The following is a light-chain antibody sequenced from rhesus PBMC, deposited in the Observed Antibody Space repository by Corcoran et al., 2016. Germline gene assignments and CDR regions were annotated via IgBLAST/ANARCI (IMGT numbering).Light chain of an antibody. CDR3: QLGYGTPRT. Sequence: DIQMTQSPSSLSASVGDRVTITCQASQGISNNLASYQQKPGKVPNLLIYKASTLQSGVPSRFSGSGSGTDFTLTISSLQPEDFAAYYCQLGYGTPRTFGQGTKVEIK. V-gene: IGKV1-25*01. J-gene: IGKJ1*01. CDR1: QGISNN. CDR2: KAS.